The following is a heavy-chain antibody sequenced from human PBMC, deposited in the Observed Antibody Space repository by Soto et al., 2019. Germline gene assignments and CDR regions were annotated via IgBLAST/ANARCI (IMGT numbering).Heavy chain of an antibody. CDR1: GGSISSYY. D-gene: IGHD3-22*01. V-gene: IGHV4-59*01. J-gene: IGHJ5*01. Sequence: SETLSLTCTVSGGSISSYYWSWIRQPPGKGLEWIGYIYYSGSTNYNPSLKSRVTISVDTSKNQFSLKLSSVTAADTAVYYCARATYYYDSSWFDSWGQGTQVTVSS. CDR2: IYYSGST. CDR3: ARATYYYDSSWFDS.